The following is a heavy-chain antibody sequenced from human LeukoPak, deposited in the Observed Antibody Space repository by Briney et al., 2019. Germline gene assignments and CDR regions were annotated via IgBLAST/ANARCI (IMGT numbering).Heavy chain of an antibody. J-gene: IGHJ4*02. V-gene: IGHV3-7*01. CDR2: IKPDGSDK. D-gene: IGHD3-10*01. CDR1: GFTLSGHW. Sequence: GGSLRLSCAASGFTLSGHWTSWVRQAPGKGLEWVAKIKPDGSDKYYVDSVKGRLTISRDNTKNSLYLQMDSLRADDTAVYYCTRDVWFSFDYWGQGTLVTVSS. CDR3: TRDVWFSFDY.